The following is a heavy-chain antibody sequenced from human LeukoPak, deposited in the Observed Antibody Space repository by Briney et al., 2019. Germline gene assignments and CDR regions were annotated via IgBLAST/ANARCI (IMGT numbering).Heavy chain of an antibody. J-gene: IGHJ4*02. CDR3: ARRFYDSSGYRPPFDY. Sequence: PSETLSLTCTVSGGSISSSSYSWGWIRQPPGKGLEWIGSIYYSGSTYYNPSLKSRVTISVDTSKNQFSLKLSSVTAADTAVYYCARRFYDSSGYRPPFDYWDQGTLVTVSS. CDR2: IYYSGST. CDR1: GGSISSSSYS. V-gene: IGHV4-39*01. D-gene: IGHD3-22*01.